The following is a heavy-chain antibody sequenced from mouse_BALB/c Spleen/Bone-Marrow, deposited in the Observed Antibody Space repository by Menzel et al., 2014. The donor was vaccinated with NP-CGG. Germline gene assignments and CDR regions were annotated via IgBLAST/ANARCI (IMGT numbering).Heavy chain of an antibody. J-gene: IGHJ3*01. V-gene: IGHV1-69*02. CDR2: IYPSDSYT. Sequence: VQLQQSGAELVRPGASVKLSCKASGYTFTSYWINWVKQRPGQGLEWIGNIYPSDSYTNYNQKFKDKATLTVDKSSSTAYMLLSSPTSEDSAVYYCTRKDYWGQGTLVTVSA. CDR3: TRKDY. CDR1: GYTFTSYW.